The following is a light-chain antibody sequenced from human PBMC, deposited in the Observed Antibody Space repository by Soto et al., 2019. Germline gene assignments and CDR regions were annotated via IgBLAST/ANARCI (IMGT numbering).Light chain of an antibody. Sequence: QSALTQPASVSGSPGQSITISCTGTSSDVGNYNYVTWYQQHPGKAPKLMIYDVSNRPSGVSNRFSGSKSGNTASLTISGLQADDEADFYCSSYTGNSTQVFGTGTKLTVL. V-gene: IGLV2-14*03. CDR2: DVS. CDR1: SSDVGNYNY. J-gene: IGLJ1*01. CDR3: SSYTGNSTQV.